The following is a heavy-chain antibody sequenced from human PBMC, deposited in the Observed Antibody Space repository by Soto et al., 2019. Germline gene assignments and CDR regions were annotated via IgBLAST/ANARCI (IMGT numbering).Heavy chain of an antibody. CDR3: VKGDLWWRGPGVFDI. CDR2: ISFDGTSK. D-gene: IGHD2-21*01. CDR1: GFTFSNYG. V-gene: IGHV3-30*18. Sequence: GGSLRLSCAASGFTFSNYGMHWVRQAPGKGLEWVAVISFDGTSKYFGDSVEGRFTISRDNSKNTLYLQVNSLRAEDTAVYFCVKGDLWWRGPGVFDIWGQGTLVTVSS. J-gene: IGHJ3*02.